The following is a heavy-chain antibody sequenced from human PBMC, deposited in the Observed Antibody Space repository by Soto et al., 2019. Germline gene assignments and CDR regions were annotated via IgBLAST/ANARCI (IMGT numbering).Heavy chain of an antibody. V-gene: IGHV4-59*01. CDR2: IYYSGST. Sequence: SETLSLTCTVSGGSISSYYWSWIRQPPGKGLEWIGYIYYSGSTNYNPSLKSRVTISVDTSKNQFSLKLSSVTAADTAVYYCARANGGYDFYYYYGMDVWGQGTTVTVSS. CDR3: ARANGGYDFYYYYGMDV. CDR1: GGSISSYY. D-gene: IGHD5-12*01. J-gene: IGHJ6*02.